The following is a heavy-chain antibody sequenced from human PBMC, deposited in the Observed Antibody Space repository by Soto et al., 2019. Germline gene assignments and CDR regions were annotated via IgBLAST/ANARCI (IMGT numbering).Heavy chain of an antibody. CDR3: ARAGAAPYYYYGMDV. CDR1: GVSFETTA. V-gene: IGHV1-18*01. CDR2: ISTYNGDT. J-gene: IGHJ6*02. Sequence: APAEVSWKASGVSFETTAMCSPRHAPGQGLEWMGWISTYNGDTNDAPKFQDRVTMTSDTSTSTVYMELRSLRSDDTAVYYCARAGAAPYYYYGMDVWGQGTRVTVSS. D-gene: IGHD2-15*01.